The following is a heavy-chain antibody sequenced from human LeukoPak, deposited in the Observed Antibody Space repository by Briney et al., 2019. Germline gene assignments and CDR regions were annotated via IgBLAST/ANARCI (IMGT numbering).Heavy chain of an antibody. J-gene: IGHJ4*02. CDR2: IYYSGST. CDR1: GGSISSYY. Sequence: SETLSLTCTVSGGSISSYYWSWIRQPPGKGLEWIGYIYYSGSTNYNPSFKSRVTISVDTSKNQFSLKLSSVTAADTAVYYCVRGIQTFDYWGQGALVTVSS. D-gene: IGHD5-18*01. CDR3: VRGIQTFDY. V-gene: IGHV4-59*01.